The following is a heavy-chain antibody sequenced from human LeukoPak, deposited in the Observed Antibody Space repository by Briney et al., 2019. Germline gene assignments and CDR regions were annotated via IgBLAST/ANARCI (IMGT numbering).Heavy chain of an antibody. CDR1: GFTFSSYV. J-gene: IGHJ6*02. V-gene: IGHV3-74*01. CDR3: ARDYGRSRDYGMDV. CDR2: ISHDGFI. Sequence: GGSLRLSCETAGFTFSSYVMHWVRRTPGKGLVWVSRISHDGFISYADSVKGRFTISRDNAKNTLILQMNSLRAEDTAVYFCARDYGRSRDYGMDVWGQGTTVTVSS. D-gene: IGHD3-10*01.